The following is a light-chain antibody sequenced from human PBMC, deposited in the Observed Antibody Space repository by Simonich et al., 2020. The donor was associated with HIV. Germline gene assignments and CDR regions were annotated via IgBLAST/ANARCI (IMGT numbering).Light chain of an antibody. V-gene: IGKV1-5*03. Sequence: IQMTQSPSTLSAYLGDRVPITCRASQSVSTWVAWYQEKPGKAPKLLIYKASSLESGGPLRSSGSGFGTEFTLTISSLQPDDFATYYCQQYNNYRTFGQGTKVEIK. CDR2: KAS. CDR1: QSVSTW. J-gene: IGKJ1*01. CDR3: QQYNNYRT.